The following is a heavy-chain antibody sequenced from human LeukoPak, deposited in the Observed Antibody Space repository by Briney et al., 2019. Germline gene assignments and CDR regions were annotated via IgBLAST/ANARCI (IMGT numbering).Heavy chain of an antibody. V-gene: IGHV4-59*11. Sequence: SETLSLTCTVFGDSINTHYWNWIRQPPGKGLEWIAHIYYTGSASYNPSLKSRATISVDTSKNQFSLSLSSVTAADTAVYYCACGVPHSYYYMDVWGKGTTVAVSS. J-gene: IGHJ6*03. CDR2: IYYTGSA. D-gene: IGHD2-21*01. CDR3: ACGVPHSYYYMDV. CDR1: GDSINTHY.